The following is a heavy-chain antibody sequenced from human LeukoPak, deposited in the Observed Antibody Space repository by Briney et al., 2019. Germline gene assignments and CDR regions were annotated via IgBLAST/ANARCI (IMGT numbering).Heavy chain of an antibody. V-gene: IGHV4-59*01. J-gene: IGHJ3*02. D-gene: IGHD1-26*01. CDR1: GGSISSYY. CDR3: ARTLGATRAFAI. CDR2: IYYSGST. Sequence: PSETLSLTCTVSGGSISSYYWRWIRQPPGKGLEWIGYIYYSGSTNYNPSLKSRVTISVDTSKNQFSLKLSSVTAADTAVYYCARTLGATRAFAIWGQGTMVTVSS.